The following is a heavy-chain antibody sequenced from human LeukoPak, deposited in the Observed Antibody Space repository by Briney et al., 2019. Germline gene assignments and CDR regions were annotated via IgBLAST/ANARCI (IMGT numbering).Heavy chain of an antibody. CDR2: SSYSGST. V-gene: IGHV4-59*02. J-gene: IGHJ6*03. Sequence: SETLSLTCTVSGGPGSCDSWSWIRQPPGQGLEWIGYSSYSGSTSYNPSLKSRVTISVDPSKSQLSLQQRSVTAADTAVCSRSPRTRSFSYTYGDAYYYYYMDVWGKGTTVIVS. CDR1: GGPGSCDS. D-gene: IGHD5-18*01. CDR3: SPRTRSFSYTYGDAYYYYYMDV.